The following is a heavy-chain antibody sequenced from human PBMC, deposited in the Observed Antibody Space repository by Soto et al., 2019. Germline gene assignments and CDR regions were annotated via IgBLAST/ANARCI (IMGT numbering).Heavy chain of an antibody. Sequence: QVQLQESGPGLVKPSETLSLTCTVSGGSISSYYWSWIRQPPGKGLEWIGYIYYRGSTNYNPSLKSRVTISVDTSKYQFSLKLSSVTAADMAMYYCALFNWYFDLWGRGTLVTVSS. CDR3: ALFNWYFDL. D-gene: IGHD3-10*02. V-gene: IGHV4-59*03. CDR1: GGSISSYY. CDR2: IYYRGST. J-gene: IGHJ2*01.